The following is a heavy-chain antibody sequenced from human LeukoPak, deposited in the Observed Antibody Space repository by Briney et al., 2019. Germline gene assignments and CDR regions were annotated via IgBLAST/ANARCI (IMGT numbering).Heavy chain of an antibody. V-gene: IGHV1-46*01. CDR2: INPSGGST. CDR3: ARDRNDPWNSRSWHYGMDV. D-gene: IGHD6-13*01. J-gene: IGHJ6*02. CDR1: GYTFTSYY. Sequence: ASVKVSCKASGYTFTSYYMHWVRQAPGQGLEWMGIINPSGGSTSYAQKFQGRVTMTRDMSTSTVYMELSSLRSEDTAVYYCARDRNDPWNSRSWHYGMDVWGQGTTVTVSS.